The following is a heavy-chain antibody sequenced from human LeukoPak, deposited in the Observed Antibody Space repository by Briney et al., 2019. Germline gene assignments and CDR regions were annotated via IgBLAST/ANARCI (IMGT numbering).Heavy chain of an antibody. J-gene: IGHJ4*02. CDR3: TRRGDHDY. CDR1: GFTFSSYE. V-gene: IGHV3-48*03. CDR2: ISHSGSTI. Sequence: GGSLRLSCAASGFTFSSYEMNWVRQAPGKGLEWVSHISHSGSTIYYSDSVKGRFTISRDNAENSLYLQMNSLRDEDTAVYYCTRRGDHDYWGQGTLVTVSS. D-gene: IGHD7-27*01.